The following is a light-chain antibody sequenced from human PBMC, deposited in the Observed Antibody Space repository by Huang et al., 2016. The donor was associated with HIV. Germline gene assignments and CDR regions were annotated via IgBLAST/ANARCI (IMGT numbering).Light chain of an antibody. CDR2: GAS. Sequence: EIVLTPSPGTLSLSPGERATLSCRASQSVSSGYLAWYQQKPGQAPRLLIYGASSRATGIPDGFSGSGSGTDFTLTISRLEPEDFAVYYCQQYGSSPRVTFGPGTKVDIK. V-gene: IGKV3-20*01. CDR1: QSVSSGY. J-gene: IGKJ3*01. CDR3: QQYGSSPRVT.